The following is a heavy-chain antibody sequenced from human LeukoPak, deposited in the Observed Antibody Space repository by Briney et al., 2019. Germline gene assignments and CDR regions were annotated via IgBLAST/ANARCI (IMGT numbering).Heavy chain of an antibody. J-gene: IGHJ4*02. D-gene: IGHD4-23*01. CDR1: GFTFANYA. CDR3: AKVPHYGGNSPYLDS. CDR2: VSGSGGET. Sequence: GGSLRLSCAASGFTFANYAMSWVRQAPGKGLEWVSSVSGSGGETHSTDSVRGRFTISRDNSKGTLYLQMSSLRADDTAVYYCAKVPHYGGNSPYLDSWGQGTLVTVSS. V-gene: IGHV3-23*01.